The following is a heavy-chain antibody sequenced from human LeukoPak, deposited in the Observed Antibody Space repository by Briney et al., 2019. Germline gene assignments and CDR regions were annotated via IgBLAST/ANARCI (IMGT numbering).Heavy chain of an antibody. CDR1: GGSFSGYY. CDR2: INHSGST. V-gene: IGHV4-34*01. CDR3: ARREGSGSYYSY. D-gene: IGHD1-26*01. Sequence: PSETLSLTCAVYGGSFSGYYWSWIRQPPGKGLEWIGEINHSGSTNYNPSLKSRVTISVDTSKNQFSLKLSSVTAADTAVYYCARREGSGSYYSYWGQGTLVTVSS. J-gene: IGHJ4*02.